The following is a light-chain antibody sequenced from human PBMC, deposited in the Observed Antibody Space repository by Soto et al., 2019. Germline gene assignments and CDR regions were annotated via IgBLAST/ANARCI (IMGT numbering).Light chain of an antibody. CDR3: QKYGSSPPKT. CDR1: ESLSSAY. V-gene: IGKV3-20*01. Sequence: EIVLTQSPGTLSLSPGERATLSCRASESLSSAYLAWYQQKPGQAPRLLLYGASNRATGIPDRFSGSGSGTEFTLTISRLEPEDLAVYYCQKYGSSPPKTFGQGTKVDIK. J-gene: IGKJ1*01. CDR2: GAS.